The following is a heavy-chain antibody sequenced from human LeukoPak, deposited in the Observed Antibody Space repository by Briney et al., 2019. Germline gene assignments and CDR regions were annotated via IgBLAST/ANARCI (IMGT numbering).Heavy chain of an antibody. CDR2: IIPIFGTA. J-gene: IGHJ3*02. D-gene: IGHD1-26*01. CDR3: ARESVSAGASDAFDI. CDR1: GGTFISYA. Sequence: SVKVSCKASGGTFISYAISWVRQAPGQGLEWMGGIIPIFGTANYAQKFQGRVTITTDESTSTAYMELSSLRSEDTAVCYCARESVSAGASDAFDIWGQGTMVTVSS. V-gene: IGHV1-69*05.